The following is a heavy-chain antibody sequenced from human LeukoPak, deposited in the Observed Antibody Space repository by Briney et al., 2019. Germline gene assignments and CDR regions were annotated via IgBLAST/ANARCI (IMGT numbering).Heavy chain of an antibody. CDR3: ARVSGRGNWFDH. V-gene: IGHV1-2*06. CDR2: MNPNSGGT. D-gene: IGHD2/OR15-2a*01. CDR1: GYTFTGYY. Sequence: ASXXXSCKASGYTFTGYYMHWVRQAQGQGIEWMGRMNPNSGGTNYAQKFQGRGTMTRDTSISTAYMELSRLRSDDTAVYYCARVSGRGNWFDHWGQGTLVTVSS. J-gene: IGHJ5*02.